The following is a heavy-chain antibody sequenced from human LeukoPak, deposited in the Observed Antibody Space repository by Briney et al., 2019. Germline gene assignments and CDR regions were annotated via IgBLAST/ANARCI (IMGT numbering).Heavy chain of an antibody. CDR1: GGSISSGDYY. Sequence: SQTLSLTWTVSGGSISSGDYYWSWIRQPPGKGLEWIAYIYYSGSTNYNPSLKSRVTISVDTSKNQFSLKLSSVTAADTAVYYCARGLEWYYYYYMDVWGKGTTVTVSS. D-gene: IGHD2-8*01. V-gene: IGHV4-61*08. CDR3: ARGLEWYYYYYMDV. J-gene: IGHJ6*03. CDR2: IYYSGST.